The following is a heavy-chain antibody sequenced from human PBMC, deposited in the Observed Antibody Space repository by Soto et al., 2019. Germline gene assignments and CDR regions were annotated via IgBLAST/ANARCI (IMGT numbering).Heavy chain of an antibody. D-gene: IGHD5-18*01. CDR1: GGSISSSSYY. CDR2: IYYSGST. Sequence: SETLSLTCTVSGGSISSSSYYWGWIRQPPGKGLEWIGSIYYSGSTYYNPSLKSRVTISVDTSKNQFSLKLSSVTAADTAVYYCARRFYSYGYFDYWGQGTLVTVSS. CDR3: ARRFYSYGYFDY. J-gene: IGHJ4*02. V-gene: IGHV4-39*01.